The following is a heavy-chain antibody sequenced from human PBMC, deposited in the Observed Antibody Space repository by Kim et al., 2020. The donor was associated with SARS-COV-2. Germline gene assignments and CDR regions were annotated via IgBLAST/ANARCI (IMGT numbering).Heavy chain of an antibody. J-gene: IGHJ3*02. V-gene: IGHV3-23*01. Sequence: GGSLRLSCEASGFTFDYFAMSWVRQPPGKGLEWVSNIGGDADRTYYADSVKGRFTISRDNANNMLYLQMNSVRVEDTAMYYCAKGDYDTNGYRAFNPFD. CDR1: GFTFDYFA. D-gene: IGHD2-8*01. CDR3: AKGDYDTNGYRAFNPFD. CDR2: IGGDADRT.